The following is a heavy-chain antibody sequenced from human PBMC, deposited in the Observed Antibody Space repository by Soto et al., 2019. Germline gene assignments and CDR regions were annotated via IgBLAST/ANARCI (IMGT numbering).Heavy chain of an antibody. J-gene: IGHJ5*02. CDR1: GDSITSNSYF. D-gene: IGHD6-13*01. V-gene: IGHV4-39*01. CDR2: IYYSGTT. Sequence: PSETLSLTCTVSGDSITSNSYFWAWIRQPPGKGLEWIGSIYYSGTTYYNPSLKSRVTISVDRSKNQFSLKLTSVTAADTAVYYCARPDSLSGTGWFVPWGRGTLVTVSS. CDR3: ARPDSLSGTGWFVP.